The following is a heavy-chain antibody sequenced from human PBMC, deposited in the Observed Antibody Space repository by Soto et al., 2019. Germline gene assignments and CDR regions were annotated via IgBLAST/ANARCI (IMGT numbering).Heavy chain of an antibody. V-gene: IGHV1-18*01. CDR3: GRVQNVDTSMVTGGGWFDP. CDR2: ISTKNGNT. Sequence: QVQLVQSGAEVKKPGASVKVSCEASGYTFTTYGISWVRQAPGQGLEWMGWISTKNGNTNYAQKLQGRVTMTTDTTTSTAYMELRSLRSDDTAVYYWGRVQNVDTSMVTGGGWFDPWGQGTLVTVSS. CDR1: GYTFTTYG. D-gene: IGHD5-18*01. J-gene: IGHJ5*02.